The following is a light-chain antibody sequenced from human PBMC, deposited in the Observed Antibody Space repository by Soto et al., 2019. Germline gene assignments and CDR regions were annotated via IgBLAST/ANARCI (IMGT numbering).Light chain of an antibody. CDR2: GAS. CDR3: QQLNSFPIP. V-gene: IGKV1-9*01. J-gene: IGKJ3*01. Sequence: IQLTQSPSSLSASVGDRVTISCRASQGIANFLAWYQQKPGKAPKLLIYGASTLPSGVPSRFSGSGSGTDFTLTISILQAEDFATYYCQQLNSFPIPFGPGTKVDIK. CDR1: QGIANF.